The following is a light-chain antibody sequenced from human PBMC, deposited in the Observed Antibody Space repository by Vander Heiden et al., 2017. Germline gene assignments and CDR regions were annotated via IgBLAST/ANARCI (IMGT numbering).Light chain of an antibody. CDR2: GAS. Sequence: IVFPPSPGPLALSPGETSTLSCSAIQIVTCRYLTWYLKRPGQAPRLLIFGASSRASGIPDRFSGSGSGTDFTLTISRLEPEDFAVYYCLQYGSSPLTFGGGTKVEIK. CDR1: QIVTCRY. J-gene: IGKJ4*01. CDR3: LQYGSSPLT. V-gene: IGKV3-20*01.